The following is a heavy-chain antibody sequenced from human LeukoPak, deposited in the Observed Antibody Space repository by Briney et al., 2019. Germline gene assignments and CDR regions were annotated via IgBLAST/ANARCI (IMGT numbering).Heavy chain of an antibody. CDR2: IYYSGST. Sequence: PSETLSLTCTVSGGSISSYYWSWIRQPPGKGLEWIGYIYYSGSTNYNPSLKSRVTISVDTSKNQFSLKLSSVTAADTAVYYCAREMTTAPRGFDLWGRGTLVTVSS. CDR1: GGSISSYY. CDR3: AREMTTAPRGFDL. V-gene: IGHV4-59*01. D-gene: IGHD4-17*01. J-gene: IGHJ2*01.